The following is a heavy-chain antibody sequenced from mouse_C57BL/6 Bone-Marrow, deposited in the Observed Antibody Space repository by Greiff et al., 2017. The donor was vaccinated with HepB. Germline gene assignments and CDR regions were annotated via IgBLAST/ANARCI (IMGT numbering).Heavy chain of an antibody. J-gene: IGHJ2*01. CDR3: RVTTEHYFDY. CDR2: IRNKANNHAT. Sequence: EVQGVESGGGLVQPGGSMKLSCAASGFTFSDAWMDWVRQSPEKGLEWVAEIRNKANNHATYYAESVKGRFTISRDDSKSSVYLQMNSLRAEDTGIYYCRVTTEHYFDYWGQGTTLTVSS. V-gene: IGHV6-6*01. CDR1: GFTFSDAW. D-gene: IGHD2-2*01.